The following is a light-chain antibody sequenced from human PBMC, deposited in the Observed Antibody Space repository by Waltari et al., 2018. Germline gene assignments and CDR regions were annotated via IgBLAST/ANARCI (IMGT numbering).Light chain of an antibody. Sequence: EIVLTQSPGTLSLSPGERATLYCRASQSVSSSYLAWYQQKPGQAPRLLIYGASSRATGIPDRFSGSGSGTDFTLTISRLEPEDFAVYYCQQYGSSPYTFGQWTKLEIK. V-gene: IGKV3-20*01. CDR3: QQYGSSPYT. CDR2: GAS. J-gene: IGKJ2*01. CDR1: QSVSSSY.